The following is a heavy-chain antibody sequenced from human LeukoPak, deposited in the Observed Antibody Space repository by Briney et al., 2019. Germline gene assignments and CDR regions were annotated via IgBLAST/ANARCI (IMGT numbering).Heavy chain of an antibody. CDR3: ARDLLDSGSYLTVDYFDY. CDR2: IYTSGST. D-gene: IGHD1-26*01. J-gene: IGHJ4*02. V-gene: IGHV4-4*07. CDR1: GGSISSYY. Sequence: PSETLSLTCTVSGGSISSYYWSWLRQPAGKGLEWIGHIYTSGSTNYNPSLTSRVTMSVDTSKNQFSLKLSSVTAADTAVYYCARDLLDSGSYLTVDYFDYWGQGTLVTVSS.